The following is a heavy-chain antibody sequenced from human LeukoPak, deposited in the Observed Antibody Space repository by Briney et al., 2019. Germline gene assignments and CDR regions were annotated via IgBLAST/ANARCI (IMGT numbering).Heavy chain of an antibody. Sequence: PGGSLRLSCAASGFTFSSYGMHWVRQAPGKGLEWVAVISYDGSNKYYADSVKGRFTISRDNSKNTLYLQMNSLRAEDTAVYYCAKDAQLVLDYWGQGTRVTVSS. J-gene: IGHJ4*02. CDR3: AKDAQLVLDY. D-gene: IGHD6-13*01. V-gene: IGHV3-30*18. CDR1: GFTFSSYG. CDR2: ISYDGSNK.